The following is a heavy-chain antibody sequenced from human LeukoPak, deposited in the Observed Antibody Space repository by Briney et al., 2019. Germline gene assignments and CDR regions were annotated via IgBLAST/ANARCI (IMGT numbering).Heavy chain of an antibody. Sequence: SETLSLTCAVYGGSFSGYYWSWIRQPPGKGLEWIEEINHSGSTNYNPSLKSRVTISVDTSKNQFSLKLSSVTAADTAVYYCARGRITIFGVVTFHWFDPWGQGTLVTVSS. CDR2: INHSGST. J-gene: IGHJ5*02. CDR1: GGSFSGYY. CDR3: ARGRITIFGVVTFHWFDP. V-gene: IGHV4-34*01. D-gene: IGHD3-3*01.